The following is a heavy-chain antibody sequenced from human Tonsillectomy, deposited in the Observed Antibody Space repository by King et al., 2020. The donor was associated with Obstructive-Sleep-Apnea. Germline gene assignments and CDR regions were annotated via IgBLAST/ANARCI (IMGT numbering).Heavy chain of an antibody. CDR3: ARGGDYGDYRTAVGADY. Sequence: VQLQESGPGLVKPSQTLSLTCAVSGGSISSGAYSWSWIRQPPGKGLEWIGYIYYSGSTYSNPSLKSRVTISVDTSKNQFSLKLSSVTAADTAVYYCARGGDYGDYRTAVGADYWGQGTLVTVSS. CDR1: GGSISSGAYS. CDR2: IYYSGST. J-gene: IGHJ4*02. D-gene: IGHD4-17*01. V-gene: IGHV4-30-4*07.